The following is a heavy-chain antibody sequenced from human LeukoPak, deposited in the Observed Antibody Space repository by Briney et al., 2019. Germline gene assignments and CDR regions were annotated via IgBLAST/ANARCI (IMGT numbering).Heavy chain of an antibody. CDR2: INHSGST. V-gene: IGHV4-34*01. CDR1: GGSFSGYY. J-gene: IGHJ5*02. D-gene: IGHD3-10*01. CDR3: ARFRGSGSYFYNWFDP. Sequence: PSETLSLTCAVYGGSFSGYYWSWIRQPPGKGLEWIGEINHSGSTNYNPSLKSRVTISVDTSKNQFSLKLSSVTAADTAVYYCARFRGSGSYFYNWFDPWGQGTLVTVSS.